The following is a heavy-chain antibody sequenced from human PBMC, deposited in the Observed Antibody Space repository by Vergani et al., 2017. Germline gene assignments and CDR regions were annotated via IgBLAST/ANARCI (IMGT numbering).Heavy chain of an antibody. Sequence: QVQLQESGPGLVKPSQTLSLTCTVSGGSISSGDYYWSWIRPPAGKGLEWSGRIYTSGSTNYNPSLKSRVTMSVDTSKNQFSLKLSSVTAADPAVYYCARDPGSSWPPFDYWGQGTLVTVSS. CDR1: GGSISSGDYY. V-gene: IGHV4-61*02. CDR3: ARDPGSSWPPFDY. J-gene: IGHJ4*02. CDR2: IYTSGST. D-gene: IGHD6-13*01.